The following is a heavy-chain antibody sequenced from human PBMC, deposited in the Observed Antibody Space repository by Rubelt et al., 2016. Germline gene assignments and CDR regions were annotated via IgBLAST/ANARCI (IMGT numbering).Heavy chain of an antibody. CDR2: ISWNGGSI. J-gene: IGHJ4*02. CDR3: AKDMASGWFDY. V-gene: IGHV3-9*01. Sequence: EVQLVESGGGLVQPGRSLRLSCAASGFTFDDYAMHWVRQAPGKGLEWVSGISWNGGSIGYADSGNGRFTISRDNAKNSLYLQMNSLRAEDTALYYCAKDMASGWFDYWGQGTLVTVSS. D-gene: IGHD6-19*01. CDR1: GFTFDDYA.